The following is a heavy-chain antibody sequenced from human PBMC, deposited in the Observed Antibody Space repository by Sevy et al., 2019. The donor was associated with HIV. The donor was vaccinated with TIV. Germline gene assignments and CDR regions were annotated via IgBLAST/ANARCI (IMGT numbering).Heavy chain of an antibody. CDR3: ARGTYFYDSSGYFFDY. Sequence: GGSLRLSCAASGFTFSSYWMSCVRQAPGKGLEWVANIKQDGSEKYYVDSVKGRFTISRDNAKNSLYLQMNSLRSEDTSVYYCARGTYFYDSSGYFFDYWGQGTLVTVSS. CDR1: GFTFSSYW. D-gene: IGHD3-22*01. CDR2: IKQDGSEK. V-gene: IGHV3-7*01. J-gene: IGHJ4*02.